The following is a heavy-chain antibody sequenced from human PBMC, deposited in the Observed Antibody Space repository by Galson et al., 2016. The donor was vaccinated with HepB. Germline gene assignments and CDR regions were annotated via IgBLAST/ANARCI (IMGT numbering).Heavy chain of an antibody. D-gene: IGHD5-24*01. CDR1: GYTLTTHA. J-gene: IGHJ4*02. Sequence: SVKVSCKASGYTLTTHAMHWIRQAPGQGLEWVAWITAHNGDTNSAQKFQGRVTLTTDTSTRTAYMELRSLTSDDTAVYYCARDRDRSLDYWGQGTLVTVSS. V-gene: IGHV1-18*01. CDR3: ARDRDRSLDY. CDR2: ITAHNGDT.